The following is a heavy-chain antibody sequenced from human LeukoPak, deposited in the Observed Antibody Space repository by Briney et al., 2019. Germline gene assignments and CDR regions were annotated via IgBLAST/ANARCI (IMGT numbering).Heavy chain of an antibody. J-gene: IGHJ2*01. CDR2: IKQDGSEK. CDR1: GFTFSSYA. CDR3: ARETTVIFYWYFDL. D-gene: IGHD4-17*01. V-gene: IGHV3-7*01. Sequence: GGSLRLSCAASGFTFSSYAMSWVRQAPGKGLEWVANIKQDGSEKYYVDSVKGRFTISRDNAKNSLYLQMNSLRAEDTAVYYCARETTVIFYWYFDLWGRGTLVTVSS.